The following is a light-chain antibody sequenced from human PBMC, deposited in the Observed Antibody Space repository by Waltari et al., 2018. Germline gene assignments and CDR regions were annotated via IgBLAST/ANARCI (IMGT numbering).Light chain of an antibody. CDR1: QSISSW. CDR3: QQYNSYSYT. V-gene: IGKV1-5*03. CDR2: KAS. Sequence: DIQMTQSPSTLSASVGDRVTITCRASQSISSWLAWYQQKPWKAPTLLIYKASSIESGVPSRFSGSGSGTEFTLTISSLQPDDFATYYCQQYNSYSYTFGQGTKLEIK. J-gene: IGKJ2*01.